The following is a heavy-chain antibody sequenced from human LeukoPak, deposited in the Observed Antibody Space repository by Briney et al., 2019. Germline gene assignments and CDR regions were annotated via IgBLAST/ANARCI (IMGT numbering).Heavy chain of an antibody. D-gene: IGHD6-13*01. J-gene: IGHJ3*02. CDR3: ARARAAAGIDAFDI. Sequence: YISSSGSTIYCADSVKGRFTISRDNAKNSLYLQMNSLRAEDTAVYYCARARAAAGIDAFDIWGQGTMVTVSS. V-gene: IGHV3-11*01. CDR2: ISSSGSTI.